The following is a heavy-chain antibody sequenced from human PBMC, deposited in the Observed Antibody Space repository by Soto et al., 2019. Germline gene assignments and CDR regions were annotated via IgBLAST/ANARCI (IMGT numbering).Heavy chain of an antibody. CDR3: ARDREPDGIGTFAS. V-gene: IGHV3-53*01. Sequence: GGSLRLSCAAFGFTLDKYTMGWVRQAPGKGLEWVAESFSSGGTQYADSVKGRFTISRDNSRNMVFLQMNGLRVEDTALYYCARDREPDGIGTFASGGQGALVTVSS. CDR1: GFTLDKYT. CDR2: SFSSGGT. J-gene: IGHJ4*02. D-gene: IGHD1-20*01.